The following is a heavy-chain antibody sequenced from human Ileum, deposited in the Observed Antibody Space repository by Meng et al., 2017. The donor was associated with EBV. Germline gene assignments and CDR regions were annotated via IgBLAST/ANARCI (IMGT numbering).Heavy chain of an antibody. D-gene: IGHD1-7*01. CDR1: GDSSSSEIW. CDR2: GYHREDT. CDR3: GRDQGRELINH. V-gene: IGHV4-4*02. J-gene: IGHJ4*02. Sequence: VQLKGSGRGTEKVSVTLSFTCTVSGDSSSSEIWWSWVREPPGKGLECIGEGYHREDTKYNPSLKSRTDISVDKSKHQFYLSLFSVTAADKAVYYCGRDQGRELINHWGQGTLVTVSS.